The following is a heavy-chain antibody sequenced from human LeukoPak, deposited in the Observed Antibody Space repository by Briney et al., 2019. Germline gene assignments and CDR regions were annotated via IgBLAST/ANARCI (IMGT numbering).Heavy chain of an antibody. V-gene: IGHV1-69*04. CDR2: IIPILGIA. CDR3: ARGITLIRGLIITWFDP. Sequence: SVKVSCKASGGTFSSYAISWVRQAPGQGLEWMGRIIPILGIANYAQKFQGRVTITADKSTSTAYMELSSLRSEDTAVYYCARGITLIRGLIITWFDPWGPGTLVAVSS. J-gene: IGHJ5*02. CDR1: GGTFSSYA. D-gene: IGHD3-10*01.